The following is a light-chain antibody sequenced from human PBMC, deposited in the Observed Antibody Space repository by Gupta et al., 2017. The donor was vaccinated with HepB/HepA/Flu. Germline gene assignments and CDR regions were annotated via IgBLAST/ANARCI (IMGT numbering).Light chain of an antibody. J-gene: IGLJ2*01. V-gene: IGLV2-14*03. CDR3: SSYTYTTTLVV. CDR1: SSDY. CDR2: NVS. Sequence: QSALTQPASLSGSPGQSITISCTGTSSDYVSWYQQYPGKAPKLLIYNVSDRPSGVSHRFSGSKSGNTASLSISGLQTEDEAYYYCSSYTYTTTLVVLGGGTKLTVL.